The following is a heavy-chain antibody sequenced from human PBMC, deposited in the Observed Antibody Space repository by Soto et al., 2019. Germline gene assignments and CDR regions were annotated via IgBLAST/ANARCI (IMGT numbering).Heavy chain of an antibody. V-gene: IGHV1-3*01. CDR3: ARGYCSGGSCYSPLDY. D-gene: IGHD2-15*01. J-gene: IGHJ4*02. CDR1: GYTFTSYA. CDR2: INAGNGNT. Sequence: QVQLVQSGAEVKKPGASVKVSCKASGYTFTSYAMHWVRQAPGQRLEWMGWINAGNGNTKYSQKFQGRVTITRDTSASTAYMELSSLRSEDTAVYYCARGYCSGGSCYSPLDYWGQGTLVTVSS.